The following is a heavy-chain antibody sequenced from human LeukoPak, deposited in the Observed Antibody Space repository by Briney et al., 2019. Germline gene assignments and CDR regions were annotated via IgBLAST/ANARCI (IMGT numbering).Heavy chain of an antibody. Sequence: ASVKVSCKASGYIFTESYIQWVRQAPGQGLEWVGRINPIGGGTNYAQSFEGRVTMARDTSISTAYMELSRLTSDDTAIYYCARGTTEGDYWGQGTLVTVSS. D-gene: IGHD1-1*01. CDR1: GYIFTESY. CDR3: ARGTTEGDY. CDR2: INPIGGGT. V-gene: IGHV1-2*06. J-gene: IGHJ4*02.